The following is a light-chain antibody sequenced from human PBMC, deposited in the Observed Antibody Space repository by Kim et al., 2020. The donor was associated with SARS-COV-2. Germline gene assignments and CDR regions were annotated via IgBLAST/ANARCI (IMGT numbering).Light chain of an antibody. J-gene: IGKJ2*01. V-gene: IGKV3-11*01. CDR1: QSVSDY. Sequence: SLSPGERATLSCRASQSVSDYLGWYQQKPGQAPTLLIYDASYRATGIPERFSGSGSGTDFTLTIRSLEPEDFVVYYCQQRSNWPYTFGQGTKLEI. CDR2: DAS. CDR3: QQRSNWPYT.